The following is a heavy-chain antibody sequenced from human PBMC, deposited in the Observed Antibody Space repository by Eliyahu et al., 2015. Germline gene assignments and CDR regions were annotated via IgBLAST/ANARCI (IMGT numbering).Heavy chain of an antibody. CDR3: ARGQGDIQGRPLDY. CDR2: IHYTGST. CDR1: GDSIRTNDYY. J-gene: IGHJ4*02. D-gene: IGHD3-16*01. V-gene: IGHV4-31*03. Sequence: QVQLQESGPGLVKPSQTLSLTCTXSGDSIRTNDYYWSWIRQHPGKGLGWIGYIHYTGSTPLNPSLKSRVNMSVDTSQNQFSLKMRSVSAADTAVYYCARGQGDIQGRPLDYWGQGTLVTVSS.